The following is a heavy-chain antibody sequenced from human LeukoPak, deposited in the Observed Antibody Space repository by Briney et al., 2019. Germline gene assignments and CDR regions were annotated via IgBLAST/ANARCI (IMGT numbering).Heavy chain of an antibody. V-gene: IGHV4-61*02. CDR1: GDSISSGDYY. D-gene: IGHD3-22*01. CDR2: ISSSGST. Sequence: SETLSLTCTVSGDSISSGDYYWSWIRQPAGKGLEWIGRISSSGSTNYNPSLKSRVTISVDTSKNQFSLKLSSVTAADTAVYFCARGPYSYDSSGAFDIWGQGTMVTVSS. J-gene: IGHJ3*02. CDR3: ARGPYSYDSSGAFDI.